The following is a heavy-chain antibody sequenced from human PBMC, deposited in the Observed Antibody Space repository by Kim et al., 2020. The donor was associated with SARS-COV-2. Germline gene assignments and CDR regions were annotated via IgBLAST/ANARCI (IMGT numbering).Heavy chain of an antibody. CDR3: ARGQKGPCLGYCSSDSPPNFDH. J-gene: IGHJ4*02. Sequence: GGSLRLSCAASGFTFSTYAMHWVRQAPGKGLEWVAVISYDGISKYYADSVKGRFTISRDNSRNTLYLQMNSLRAEDTAMYYCARGQKGPCLGYCSSDSPPNFDHWGQGTLVTVSS. V-gene: IGHV3-30-3*01. D-gene: IGHD2-2*01. CDR2: ISYDGISK. CDR1: GFTFSTYA.